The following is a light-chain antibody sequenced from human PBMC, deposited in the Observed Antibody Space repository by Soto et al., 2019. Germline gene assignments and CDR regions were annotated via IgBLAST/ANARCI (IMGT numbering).Light chain of an antibody. Sequence: EIQITQSPSTLSASVGDRVTITCRASQSISSWLAWYQQKPGKAPKLLIYDASSLESGVPSRFSGSGSGTDFTLTISSLQPEDFATYYCQQSYSTTWTFGQGTKVDI. CDR3: QQSYSTTWT. J-gene: IGKJ1*01. V-gene: IGKV1-5*01. CDR2: DAS. CDR1: QSISSW.